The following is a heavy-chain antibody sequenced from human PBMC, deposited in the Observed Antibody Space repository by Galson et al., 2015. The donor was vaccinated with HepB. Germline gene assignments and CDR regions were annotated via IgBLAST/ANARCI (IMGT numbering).Heavy chain of an antibody. V-gene: IGHV3-48*01. J-gene: IGHJ4*01. Sequence: SLRLSCAASGFTFSSYSMNWVRQAPGKGLEWLSYTNTISTDIYYAGSVRGRFTISRDNAKNSLYLQMNSLRAEDTAVYYCARGLLRLIDYWGQGTLVTVSS. CDR2: TNTISTDI. D-gene: IGHD1-26*01. CDR3: ARGLLRLIDY. CDR1: GFTFSSYS.